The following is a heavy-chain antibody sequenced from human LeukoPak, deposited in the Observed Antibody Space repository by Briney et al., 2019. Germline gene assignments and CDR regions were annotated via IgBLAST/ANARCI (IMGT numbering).Heavy chain of an antibody. CDR3: ASRYYDFWSGYQNPGPFDP. CDR1: GFTFSSYA. D-gene: IGHD3-3*01. V-gene: IGHV3-30*01. J-gene: IGHJ5*02. CDR2: ISYDGSNK. Sequence: PGGSLRLSCAASGFTFSSYAMHWVRQSPGKELEGVAVISYDGSNKYYADSVKGRFTISRDNSKNTLYLQMNSMRAEDPAVYYCASRYYDFWSGYQNPGPFDPWGQGTLVTVSS.